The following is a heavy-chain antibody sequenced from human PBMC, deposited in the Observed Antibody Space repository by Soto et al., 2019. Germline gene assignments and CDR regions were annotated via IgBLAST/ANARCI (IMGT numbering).Heavy chain of an antibody. CDR1: GVAISSSSYY. Sequence: PSETLSLTWFVCGVAISSSSYYWGSIRQTPGKGLEWIGSIYYSGTNFHNPSLKSRVSIAVDTSKIHFSLNLTSVTAVDTVVYYCARQGTSFRPIFTRVAASTFVKWGPGTTVTVS. V-gene: IGHV4-39*01. CDR3: ARQGTSFRPIFTRVAASTFVK. J-gene: IGHJ6*02. CDR2: IYYSGTN. D-gene: IGHD3-3*01.